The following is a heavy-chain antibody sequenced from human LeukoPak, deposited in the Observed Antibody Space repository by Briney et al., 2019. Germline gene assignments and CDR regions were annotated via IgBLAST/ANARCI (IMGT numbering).Heavy chain of an antibody. CDR3: ARDPLFYGSGSPTDAFDI. CDR1: GYTFTGYY. CDR2: INPNSGGT. Sequence: ASVKVSCKASGYTFTGYYIYWVRQAPGQGLEWMGWINPNSGGTNYAQKFQGRVALTRDTSITTSYMDLSGLRSDDTAVYYCARDPLFYGSGSPTDAFDIWGQGTMVTVSS. D-gene: IGHD3-10*01. J-gene: IGHJ3*02. V-gene: IGHV1-2*02.